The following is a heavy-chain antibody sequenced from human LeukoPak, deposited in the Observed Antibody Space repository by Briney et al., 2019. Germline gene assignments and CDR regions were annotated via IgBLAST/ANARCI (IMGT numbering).Heavy chain of an antibody. CDR2: ISNSGTT. D-gene: IGHD5-12*01. J-gene: IGHJ6*02. Sequence: SETLSLTCTVSGYSISNYYWSWIRQPPGKGLEWIGYISNSGTTNYNPSLKSRVTISVDMSKSQFSLKLTSVTAADTAVYYCARDSGGTTTITYYYYGMDVWGQGTTVTVSS. V-gene: IGHV4-59*01. CDR1: GYSISNYY. CDR3: ARDSGGTTTITYYYYGMDV.